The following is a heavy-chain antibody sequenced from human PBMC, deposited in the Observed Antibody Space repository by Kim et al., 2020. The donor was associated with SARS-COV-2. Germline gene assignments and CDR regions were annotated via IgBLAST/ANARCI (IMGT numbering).Heavy chain of an antibody. Sequence: ASVKVSCKASGYTFTSYYMHWVRQAPGQGLEWMGIINPSGGSTSYAQKFQGRVTMTRDTSTSTVYMELSSLRSEDTAVYYCARGARIAAAGLLRLDYWGQGTLVTFSS. CDR2: INPSGGST. CDR1: GYTFTSYY. V-gene: IGHV1-46*01. CDR3: ARGARIAAAGLLRLDY. D-gene: IGHD6-13*01. J-gene: IGHJ4*02.